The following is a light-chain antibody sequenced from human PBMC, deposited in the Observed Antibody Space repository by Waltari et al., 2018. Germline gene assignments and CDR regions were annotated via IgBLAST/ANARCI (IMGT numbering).Light chain of an antibody. CDR2: DAS. CDR1: QSVRRF. Sequence: EIVLTQSPGTLSLSPGERATLSCRARQSVRRFLAWYKQKPGQAPRLLIYDASSRATGSPDRCSGSGFGTDGSLTISRLEPEEGEVYYCQKYGSLSATFGQGTKVEIK. J-gene: IGKJ1*01. V-gene: IGKV3-20*01. CDR3: QKYGSLSAT.